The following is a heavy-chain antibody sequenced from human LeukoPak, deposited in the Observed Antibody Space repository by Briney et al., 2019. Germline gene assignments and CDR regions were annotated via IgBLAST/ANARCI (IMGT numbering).Heavy chain of an antibody. CDR3: ARTYQGYYYYYGMDV. J-gene: IGHJ6*02. CDR2: ISSSGSTI. V-gene: IGHV3-48*03. CDR1: GFTFSSYE. Sequence: GGSLRLSCAASGFTFSSYEMNWVRQAPGKGLEWVSYISSSGSTIYYADSVKGRFTISRDNAKSSLYLQMNSLRAEDTAVYYCARTYQGYYYYYGMDVWGQGTTVTVSS.